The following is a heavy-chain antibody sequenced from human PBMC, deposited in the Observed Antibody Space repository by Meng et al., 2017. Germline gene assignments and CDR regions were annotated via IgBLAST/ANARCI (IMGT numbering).Heavy chain of an antibody. V-gene: IGHV1-18*01. Sequence: VLRGQHGAWGKQPVASVTASCTASVSAVTSDGISWLRQTPGQGREGMGWISDVNVNTSTAHSLPGRGTVTTETDTTTTYLYLRRRRSADAAVDDYECDYGSGVIILHFDYWGQGTLVTVSS. J-gene: IGHJ4*02. D-gene: IGHD3-10*01. CDR2: ISDVNVNT. CDR3: ECDYGSGVIILHFDY. CDR1: VSAVTSDG.